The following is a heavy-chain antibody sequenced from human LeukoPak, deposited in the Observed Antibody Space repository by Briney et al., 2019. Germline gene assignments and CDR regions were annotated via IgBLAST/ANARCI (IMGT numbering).Heavy chain of an antibody. CDR1: GITFSRYA. Sequence: GGSLRLSCAASGITFSRYAMSWVRQAPGKGLGWVSAISGSGGSTYYADSVKGRFTISRDNSKNTLYLQMNSLRAEDTAVYYCANGMTKGDYWGQGTMVTVSS. V-gene: IGHV3-23*01. J-gene: IGHJ4*02. CDR3: ANGMTKGDY. CDR2: ISGSGGST. D-gene: IGHD4-11*01.